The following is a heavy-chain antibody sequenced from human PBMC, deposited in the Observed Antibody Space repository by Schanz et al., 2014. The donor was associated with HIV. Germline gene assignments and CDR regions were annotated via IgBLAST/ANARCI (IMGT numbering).Heavy chain of an antibody. CDR2: IWYDGTNK. CDR1: GFTFSSYG. D-gene: IGHD6-6*01. Sequence: QVQLVESGGGVVQPGRSLRLSCAASGFTFSSYGMHWVRQAPGKGLEWVAVIWYDGTNKYYADSVKGRFTISRDNSKKTLYLQKNSLRAEDTAVYYCANTEFPYSSSSDYYYGMDVWGQGTTVTVSS. V-gene: IGHV3-33*06. CDR3: ANTEFPYSSSSDYYYGMDV. J-gene: IGHJ6*02.